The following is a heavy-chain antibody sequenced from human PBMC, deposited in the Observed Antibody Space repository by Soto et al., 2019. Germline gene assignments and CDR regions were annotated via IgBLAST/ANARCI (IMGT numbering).Heavy chain of an antibody. CDR1: GGSISSYY. D-gene: IGHD6-13*01. J-gene: IGHJ5*02. CDR2: IYYSGST. Sequence: SETLSLTCTVSGGSISSYYWSWIRQPPGKGLEWIGYIYYSGSTNYNPSLKSRVTISVDTSKNQFSLKLSSVTAADTAVYYCARDRGAAAGGFDPWGQGTLVTVSS. V-gene: IGHV4-59*01. CDR3: ARDRGAAAGGFDP.